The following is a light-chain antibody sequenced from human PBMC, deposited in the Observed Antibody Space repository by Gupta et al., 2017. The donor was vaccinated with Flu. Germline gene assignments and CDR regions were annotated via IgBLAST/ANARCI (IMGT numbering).Light chain of an antibody. CDR3: QQYGSSPPYT. Sequence: TLSLSPGERATLACRASQSVSSSYLACYQQKPGQAPRLLIYGASSRGTGIPDRFSGSGSGTDFTLTISRREPEDFAVYYCQQYGSSPPYTFGQGTKLEIK. J-gene: IGKJ2*01. CDR2: GAS. CDR1: QSVSSSY. V-gene: IGKV3-20*01.